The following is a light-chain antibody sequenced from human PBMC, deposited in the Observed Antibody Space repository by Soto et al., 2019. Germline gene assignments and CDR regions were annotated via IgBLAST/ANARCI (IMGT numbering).Light chain of an antibody. CDR3: QQSYSTPLT. J-gene: IGKJ4*01. CDR1: QSISSY. CDR2: AAS. Sequence: DIQMTQSPSSLSASVGDRVTITCQASQSISSYLNWYQQKQGKAPKXLIYAASSLQSGVPSRFSGSGSGTDLTITISSLQPEDFETYECQQSYSTPLTFGGGTKVDIK. V-gene: IGKV1-39*01.